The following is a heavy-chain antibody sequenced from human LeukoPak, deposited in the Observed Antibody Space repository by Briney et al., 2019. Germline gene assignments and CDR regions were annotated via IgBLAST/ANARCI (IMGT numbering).Heavy chain of an antibody. Sequence: PSETLSLTCTVSGGSISSSSYYWGWIRQPPGKGLEWIGSIYFSGTTYYNPSLQSRVTISVDTAKNHFSLKLSSVTAADTAVYYCARHFLWFGEFEAFDIWGQGTMVTVSS. CDR3: ARHFLWFGEFEAFDI. J-gene: IGHJ3*02. CDR1: GGSISSSSYY. CDR2: IYFSGTT. D-gene: IGHD3-10*01. V-gene: IGHV4-39*07.